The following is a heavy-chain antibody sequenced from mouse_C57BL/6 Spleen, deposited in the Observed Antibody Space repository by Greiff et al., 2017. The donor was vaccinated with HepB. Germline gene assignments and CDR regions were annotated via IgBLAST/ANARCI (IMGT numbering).Heavy chain of an antibody. CDR3: TRHYYGSSYPPYYAMDY. V-gene: IGHV1-15*01. J-gene: IGHJ4*01. D-gene: IGHD1-1*01. CDR1: GYTFTDYE. Sequence: QVQLQQSGAELVRPGASVTLSCKASGYTFTDYEMHWVKQTPVHGLEWIGAIDPETGGTAYNQKFKGKAILTADKSYSTAYMELRSLTSEDSAVYYCTRHYYGSSYPPYYAMDYWGQGTSVTVSS. CDR2: IDPETGGT.